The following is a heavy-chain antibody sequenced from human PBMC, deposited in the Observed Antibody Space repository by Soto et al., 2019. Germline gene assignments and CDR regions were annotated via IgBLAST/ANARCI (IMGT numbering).Heavy chain of an antibody. D-gene: IGHD1-26*01. V-gene: IGHV1-18*01. CDR2: ISAYNGNT. CDR3: ARGSGSYYPSTYYYYGMDV. CDR1: GYTFTSYG. Sequence: QVQLVQSGAEVKKPGASVKVSCKASGYTFTSYGISWVRQAPGQGLEWMGWISAYNGNTNYAQKLQGRVTMTTDTSTSTAYMELRSLRSDDTVVYCCARGSGSYYPSTYYYYGMDVWGQGTTVTVSS. J-gene: IGHJ6*02.